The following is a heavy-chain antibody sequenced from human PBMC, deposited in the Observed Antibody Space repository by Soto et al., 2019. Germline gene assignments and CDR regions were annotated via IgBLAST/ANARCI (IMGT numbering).Heavy chain of an antibody. D-gene: IGHD3-16*02. CDR3: ARDRLRLGELSLLGYFDY. J-gene: IGHJ4*02. Sequence: HPGGSLRLSCAASAFTFRNYGMNWVRKAPGKGLEWVSAISGSGDNTYYADSVKGRFTISRDNSKNTLSVQMDSLRAEDTAVYYCARDRLRLGELSLLGYFDYWGQGTLVTVSS. CDR1: AFTFRNYG. V-gene: IGHV3-23*01. CDR2: ISGSGDNT.